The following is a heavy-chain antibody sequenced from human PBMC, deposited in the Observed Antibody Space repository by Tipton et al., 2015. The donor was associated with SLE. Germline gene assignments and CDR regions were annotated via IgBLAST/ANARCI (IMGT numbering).Heavy chain of an antibody. CDR2: ISGSGGST. J-gene: IGHJ4*02. V-gene: IGHV3-23*01. Sequence: SLRLSCAASGITFDVDGMSWVRQVPGKGLEWVSVISGSGGSTYYADSVKGRFTTSRDNSKNTLYLQMNSLRADDTAVYYCAKDSSWYCTSTSCYPYYFDYWGQGTLVTVSS. D-gene: IGHD2-2*01. CDR1: GITFDVDG. CDR3: AKDSSWYCTSTSCYPYYFDY.